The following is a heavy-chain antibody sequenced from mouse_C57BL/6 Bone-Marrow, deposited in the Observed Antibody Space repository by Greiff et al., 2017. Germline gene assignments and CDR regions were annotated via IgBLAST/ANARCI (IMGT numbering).Heavy chain of an antibody. CDR3: ARRGDPYYFDY. V-gene: IGHV5-12*01. D-gene: IGHD2-13*01. CDR2: ISNGCGST. Sequence: EVHLVESGGGLVQPGGSLKLSCAASGFTFSDYYMYWVRQTPEKRLEWVAYISNGCGSTYYPDTVKGRFTISRDNAKNTLYLQMSRLKSEDTAMYYCARRGDPYYFDYWGQGTTLTVSS. CDR1: GFTFSDYY. J-gene: IGHJ2*01.